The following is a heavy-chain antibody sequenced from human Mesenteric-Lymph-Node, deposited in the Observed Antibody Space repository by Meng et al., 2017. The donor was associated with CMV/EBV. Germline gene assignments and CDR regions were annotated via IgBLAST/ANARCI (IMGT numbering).Heavy chain of an antibody. Sequence: ASVKVSCKASGYTFTSYGISWVRQAPGQGLERMGWISAYNGNTNYAQKLQGRVTMTTDTSTSTAYMELRSLRSDDTAVYYCARDSEWELRRPFDYWGQGTLVTVSS. D-gene: IGHD1-26*01. CDR2: ISAYNGNT. J-gene: IGHJ4*02. V-gene: IGHV1-18*01. CDR3: ARDSEWELRRPFDY. CDR1: GYTFTSYG.